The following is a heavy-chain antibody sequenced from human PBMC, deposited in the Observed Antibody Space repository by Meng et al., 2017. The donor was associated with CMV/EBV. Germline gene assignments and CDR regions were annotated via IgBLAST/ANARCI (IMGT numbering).Heavy chain of an antibody. J-gene: IGHJ6*02. CDR3: ARDRRYCSSTSCYQPPYYYYYGMDV. CDR2: INPSGGST. CDR1: GYTFTSYY. D-gene: IGHD2-2*01. V-gene: IGHV1-46*01. Sequence: ASVKVSCKASGYTFTSYYMHWVRQAPGQGLEWMGIINPSGGSTSYAQKFQGRVTMTRDTSTSTVYMELSSLRSEDMAVYYCARDRRYCSSTSCYQPPYYYYYGMDVWGQGTTVTVSS.